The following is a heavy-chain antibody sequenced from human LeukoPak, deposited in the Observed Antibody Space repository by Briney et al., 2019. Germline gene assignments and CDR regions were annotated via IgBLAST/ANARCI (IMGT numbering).Heavy chain of an antibody. V-gene: IGHV1-2*02. J-gene: IGHJ5*02. CDR1: GYTFTGYY. CDR2: INPNSGGT. Sequence: ASVTVSCKASGYTFTGYYMHWVRQAPGQGLEWMGWINPNSGGTNYAQKFRGRVTMTRDTSISTAYMELSRLRSDDTAVYYCARGGNNWNSRNWFDPWGQGTLVTVSS. D-gene: IGHD1-7*01. CDR3: ARGGNNWNSRNWFDP.